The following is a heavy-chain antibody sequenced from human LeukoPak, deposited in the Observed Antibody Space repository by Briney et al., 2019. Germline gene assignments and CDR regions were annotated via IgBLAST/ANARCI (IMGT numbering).Heavy chain of an antibody. D-gene: IGHD3-22*01. CDR2: VFHSGST. J-gene: IGHJ4*02. CDR3: ARAGNGYYPFDY. V-gene: IGHV4-59*01. CDR1: GDSTSTYY. Sequence: SETLSLTCTVSGDSTSTYYWSWIRQPPGKGLEWIGYVFHSGSTNYNPSLKSRVTILVDTSKNQFSLILTSVTAADTAVYYCARAGNGYYPFDYWGQGTLVTVSS.